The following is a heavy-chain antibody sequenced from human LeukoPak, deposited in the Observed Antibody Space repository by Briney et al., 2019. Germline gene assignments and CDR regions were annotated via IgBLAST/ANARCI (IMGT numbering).Heavy chain of an antibody. CDR3: ARTPDSTYFYDRSGYLPLGY. CDR2: ISAYNGNT. D-gene: IGHD3-22*01. CDR1: GYTFTSYG. Sequence: GASVKVSCKASGYTFTSYGISWVRQAPGQGLEWMGWISAYNGNTNYAQKLQGRVTMTTDTSTSTAYMELRSLRSDDTAVYYCARTPDSTYFYDRSGYLPLGYWGQGTLVTVSS. V-gene: IGHV1-18*01. J-gene: IGHJ4*02.